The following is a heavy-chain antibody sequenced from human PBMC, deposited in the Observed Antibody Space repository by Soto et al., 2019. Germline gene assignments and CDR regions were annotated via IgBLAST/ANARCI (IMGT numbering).Heavy chain of an antibody. CDR2: IVPSGTT. V-gene: IGHV4-30-2*01. Sequence: SETLSLTCGVSGGSLSGATYSWNWIRQTPGKGLEWIGYIVPSGTTYYNPSLRSRVTISIDVSKNQFSLSLRSLTAADTAVYYCARSRQFDYWSQGTMVTVSS. J-gene: IGHJ4*02. CDR3: ARSRQFDY. CDR1: GGSLSGATYS.